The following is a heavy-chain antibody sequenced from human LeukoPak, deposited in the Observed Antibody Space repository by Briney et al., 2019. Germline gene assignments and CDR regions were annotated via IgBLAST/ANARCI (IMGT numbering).Heavy chain of an antibody. CDR1: GGSFSGYY. J-gene: IGHJ4*02. D-gene: IGHD3-16*02. Sequence: PSETLSLTCAVYGGSFSGYYWSWIRQPPGKGLEWIGEINHSGSTNYNPSLKSRVTISVDTSKNQFSLKLSSVTAADTAVYYCARASYDYVWGSYRYPYYFDYWGQGTLVTVSS. CDR3: ARASYDYVWGSYRYPYYFDY. CDR2: INHSGST. V-gene: IGHV4-34*01.